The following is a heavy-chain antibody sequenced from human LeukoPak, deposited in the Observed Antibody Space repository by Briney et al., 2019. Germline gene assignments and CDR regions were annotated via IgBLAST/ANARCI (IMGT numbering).Heavy chain of an antibody. V-gene: IGHV1-69*04. Sequence: ASVKVSCKASGGTFSSYAISWVRQAPGQGLEWMGRIIPILGIANYAQKFQGRVTITADKSTSTAYMELSGLRSEDTAVYYCARDSRITGTDSHAEYFQHWGQGTLVTVSS. CDR1: GGTFSSYA. CDR3: ARDSRITGTDSHAEYFQH. CDR2: IIPILGIA. J-gene: IGHJ1*01. D-gene: IGHD1-7*01.